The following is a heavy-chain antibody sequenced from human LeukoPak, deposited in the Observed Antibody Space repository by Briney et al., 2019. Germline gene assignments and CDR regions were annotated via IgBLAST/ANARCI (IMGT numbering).Heavy chain of an antibody. D-gene: IGHD2-2*02. Sequence: ASVKVSCKASGYTFTSYYMYWVRQAPGQGLEWMGIINPSGGSTSYAQKFQGRVTMTRDTSTSTAYMELRSLRSEDTAVYYCARTYCSSTSCYSDAFDIWGQGTMVTVSS. CDR1: GYTFTSYY. CDR3: ARTYCSSTSCYSDAFDI. V-gene: IGHV1-46*01. CDR2: INPSGGST. J-gene: IGHJ3*02.